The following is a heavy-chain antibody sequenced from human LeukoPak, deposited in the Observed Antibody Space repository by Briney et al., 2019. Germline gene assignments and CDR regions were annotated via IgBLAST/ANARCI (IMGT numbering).Heavy chain of an antibody. V-gene: IGHV3-23*01. CDR2: INGRGDNT. CDR1: GVVISSYA. CDR3: AKDRVSPGFNWFDP. Sequence: GGSLRLSCAASGVVISSYAMSWVRQAPGKGLEWVSAINGRGDNTYYADFVKGRFTISRDNSKSTVYLQMNSLRTEDTAVYYCAKDRVSPGFNWFDPWGQGTLVTVSS. D-gene: IGHD2/OR15-2a*01. J-gene: IGHJ5*02.